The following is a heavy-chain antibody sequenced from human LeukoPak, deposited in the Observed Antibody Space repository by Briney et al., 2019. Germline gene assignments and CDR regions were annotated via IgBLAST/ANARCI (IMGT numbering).Heavy chain of an antibody. J-gene: IGHJ3*02. CDR2: ISYDGSNK. V-gene: IGHV3-30-3*01. CDR1: GFTFSSYA. Sequence: GGSLRLSCAASGFTFSSYAMHWVRQAPGKGLEWVAVISYDGSNKYYADSVKGRFTISRDNSKNTLYLQMNSLRAEDTAVYYCARDGHITIFGVVVDAFDIWGQGTMVTVSS. D-gene: IGHD3-3*01. CDR3: ARDGHITIFGVVVDAFDI.